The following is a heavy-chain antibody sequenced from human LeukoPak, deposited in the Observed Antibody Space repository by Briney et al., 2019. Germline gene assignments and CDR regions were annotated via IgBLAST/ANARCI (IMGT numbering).Heavy chain of an antibody. D-gene: IGHD1-14*01. CDR2: ISYDGGNK. Sequence: GGSLRLSCAVSGFTFSSYDMHWVRQAPGKGLEWVTLISYDGGNKYYGDSVKGRFTISRDNSKNTLYLQMTSLRVEDTAVYYCATNSRRPHQYYMDVRGKGTTVTVSS. V-gene: IGHV3-30*03. CDR1: GFTFSSYD. J-gene: IGHJ6*03. CDR3: ATNSRRPHQYYMDV.